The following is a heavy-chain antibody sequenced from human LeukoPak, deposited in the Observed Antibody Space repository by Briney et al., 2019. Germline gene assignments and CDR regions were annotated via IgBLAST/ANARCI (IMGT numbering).Heavy chain of an antibody. CDR2: ISSSGSTI. D-gene: IGHD2-15*01. V-gene: IGHV3-11*01. CDR3: ARDRLLPPTYYYYYGMDV. Sequence: LGGSLRLSCAASGFTFSDYSMSWIRQAPGKGLEWVSYISSSGSTIYYADSVKGRFTISRDNAKNSLYLQMNSLRAEDTAVYYCARDRLLPPTYYYYYGMDVWGQGTTVTVSS. J-gene: IGHJ6*02. CDR1: GFTFSDYS.